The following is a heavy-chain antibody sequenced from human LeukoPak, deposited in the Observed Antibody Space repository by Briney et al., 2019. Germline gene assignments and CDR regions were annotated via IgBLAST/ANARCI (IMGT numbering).Heavy chain of an antibody. CDR3: AKDYYYYGSGSYDY. D-gene: IGHD3-10*01. V-gene: IGHV3-21*04. CDR1: GFTFSSYS. J-gene: IGHJ4*02. CDR2: ISGSSSYI. Sequence: PGRSLRLSCAASGFTFSSYSMNWVRQAPGKGLEWVSSISGSSSYIYYADSVKGRFTISRDNAKNSLYLQMNSLRAEDTALYYCAKDYYYYGSGSYDYWGQGTLVTVSS.